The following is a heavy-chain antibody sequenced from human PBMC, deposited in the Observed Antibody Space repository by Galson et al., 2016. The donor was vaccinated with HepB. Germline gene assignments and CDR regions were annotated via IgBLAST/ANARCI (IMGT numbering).Heavy chain of an antibody. CDR1: GYDFSSHW. J-gene: IGHJ3*02. D-gene: IGHD2-2*01. CDR3: ARQGLAPAEI. Sequence: QSGAEVKKPGESLKISCKGSGYDFSSHWIAWVRQVPGKGLEWMGIIYPGDSDSRYSPSFQGQVTISADKSISSAYLQWSSLKASDTAMYYCARQGLAPAEIWGQGTMVTVSS. V-gene: IGHV5-51*01. CDR2: IYPGDSDS.